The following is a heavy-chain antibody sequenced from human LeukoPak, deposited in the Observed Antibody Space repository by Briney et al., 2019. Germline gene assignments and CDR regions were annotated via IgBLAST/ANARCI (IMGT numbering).Heavy chain of an antibody. CDR3: VRLRWELLAPYFDH. J-gene: IGHJ4*02. CDR1: TDSRNTYY. V-gene: IGHV4-59*01. Sequence: SETLSLTCSVSTDSRNTYYWSWIRQSPGRGLEWIGHIYHSGSTDYNPPLKSRVTISIDMSRNEFSLKLTSVTVADTAMYYCVRLRWELLAPYFDHWGQGSLVIVSS. D-gene: IGHD2-15*01. CDR2: IYHSGST.